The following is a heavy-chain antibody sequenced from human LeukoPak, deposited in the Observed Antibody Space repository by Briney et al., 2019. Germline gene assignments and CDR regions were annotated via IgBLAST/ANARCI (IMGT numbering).Heavy chain of an antibody. CDR3: ARDGYSSGQTRAFDI. Sequence: ASVKVSCKASGGTFSSYAISWARQAPGQGLEWMGGIIPIFGTANYAQKFQGRVTITADKSTSTAYMELSSLRSEDTAVYYCARDGYSSGQTRAFDIWGQGTMVTVSS. CDR1: GGTFSSYA. J-gene: IGHJ3*02. D-gene: IGHD6-19*01. CDR2: IIPIFGTA. V-gene: IGHV1-69*06.